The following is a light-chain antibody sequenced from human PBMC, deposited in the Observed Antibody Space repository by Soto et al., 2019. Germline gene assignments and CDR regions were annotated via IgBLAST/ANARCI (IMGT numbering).Light chain of an antibody. Sequence: EIVLTQSPGTLSLSPGERATLSCRASQPVSSSYLAWYQKKPGQSPRLLIYGASSWPAGIPYRFSGSGSGTDFTLTISRLEPEDFAAYYCQQYGSAPYTFGGGTKVEIK. CDR1: QPVSSSY. J-gene: IGKJ4*01. CDR2: GAS. V-gene: IGKV3-20*01. CDR3: QQYGSAPYT.